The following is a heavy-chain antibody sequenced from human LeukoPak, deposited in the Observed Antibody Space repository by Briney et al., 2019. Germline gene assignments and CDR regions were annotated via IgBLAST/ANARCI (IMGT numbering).Heavy chain of an antibody. J-gene: IGHJ6*02. V-gene: IGHV3-23*01. CDR1: GLTFSDNR. D-gene: IGHD2-2*02. CDR2: TAGAEDVI. CDR3: ASYIQRPPGMDV. Sequence: GGSLRLSCAVSGLTFSDNRMIWVRQAPEKRLEWVAVTAGAEDVIQYADSVKGRFTISTDNSKNTVYLQMNSLRAEDTALYFCASYIQRPPGMDVWGQGTMVTVSS.